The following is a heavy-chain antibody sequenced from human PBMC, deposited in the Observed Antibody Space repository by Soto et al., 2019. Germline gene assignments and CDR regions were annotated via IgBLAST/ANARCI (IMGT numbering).Heavy chain of an antibody. CDR1: GGSFSGYY. CDR2: INHSGST. CDR3: AAGYGSYYFDY. Sequence: PSETLSLTCAVYGGSFSGYYWSWIRQPPGKGLEWIGEINHSGSTNYNPSLKSRVTISVDTSKNQFSLKLSSVTAADTAVYYCAAGYGSYYFDYWGQGTLVTVSS. V-gene: IGHV4-34*01. D-gene: IGHD5-12*01. J-gene: IGHJ4*02.